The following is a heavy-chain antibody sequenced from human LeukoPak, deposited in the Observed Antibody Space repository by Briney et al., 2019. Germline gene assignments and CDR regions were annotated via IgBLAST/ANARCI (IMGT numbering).Heavy chain of an antibody. D-gene: IGHD5-24*01. V-gene: IGHV3-21*01. J-gene: IGHJ4*02. CDR3: AGGSGYNYCYFDY. CDR1: GFTFSSYS. Sequence: KTGGSLRLSCAASGFTFSSYSMNWVRQAPGKGLEWVSFISSSSSYIYYADSVKGRFTISRDNAKNSLYLQMNSLRAEDTAVYYCAGGSGYNYCYFDYWGQGTLVTVSS. CDR2: ISSSSSYI.